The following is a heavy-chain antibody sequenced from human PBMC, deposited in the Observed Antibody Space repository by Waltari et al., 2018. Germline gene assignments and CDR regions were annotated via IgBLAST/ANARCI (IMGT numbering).Heavy chain of an antibody. CDR2: MNPNSGNT. Sequence: QVQLVQSGAEVKKPGASVKVSCKASGYAFTSYDINWVRQATGQGLEWMGWMNPNSGNTGYAQKFQGRVTITRNTSISTAYMELSSLRSEDTAVYYCARGGYCSGGSCYSADGMDVWGQGTTVTVSS. V-gene: IGHV1-8*03. D-gene: IGHD2-15*01. CDR3: ARGGYCSGGSCYSADGMDV. CDR1: GYAFTSYD. J-gene: IGHJ6*02.